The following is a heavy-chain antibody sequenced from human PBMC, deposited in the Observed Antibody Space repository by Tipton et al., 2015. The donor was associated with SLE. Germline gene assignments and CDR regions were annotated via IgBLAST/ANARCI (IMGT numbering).Heavy chain of an antibody. V-gene: IGHV4-4*09. CDR2: IYTSGIT. CDR1: GGSISSYY. Sequence: LSLTCTVSGGSISSYYWSWIRQPPGKGLEWIGYIYTSGITNYNPSLKSRVTISVDTSKNQFFLKLKSVTAADTAVYYCARHPYNDFWSGLLYWYFDLWGRGTLVTVSS. J-gene: IGHJ2*01. CDR3: ARHPYNDFWSGLLYWYFDL. D-gene: IGHD3-3*01.